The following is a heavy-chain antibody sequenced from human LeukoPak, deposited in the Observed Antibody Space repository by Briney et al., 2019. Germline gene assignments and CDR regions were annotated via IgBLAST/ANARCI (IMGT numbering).Heavy chain of an antibody. CDR3: AREELRYFDWLLENYNYYYGMDV. D-gene: IGHD3-9*01. Sequence: ASVKVSCKASGYTFTSYGISWVRQAPGQGLEWMGWISAYNGNTNYAQKLQGRVTMTTDTSTSTAYMELRSLRSDDTAVYYCAREELRYFDWLLENYNYYYGMDVWGQGTTVTVSS. CDR2: ISAYNGNT. CDR1: GYTFTSYG. V-gene: IGHV1-18*01. J-gene: IGHJ6*02.